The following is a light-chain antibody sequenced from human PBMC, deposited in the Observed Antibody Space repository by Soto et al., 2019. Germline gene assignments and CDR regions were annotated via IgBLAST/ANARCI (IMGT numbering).Light chain of an antibody. CDR3: QQTYSTPPT. Sequence: EIVLTQSPATLSLSPGERATLSCRASQSVSSYLAWYQQKPGQAPRLLIYDASNRATGIPARFSGSGSGTDFTLTISSLQPEDFATYYCQQTYSTPPTFGQGNKVDIK. J-gene: IGKJ1*01. V-gene: IGKV3-11*01. CDR2: DAS. CDR1: QSVSSY.